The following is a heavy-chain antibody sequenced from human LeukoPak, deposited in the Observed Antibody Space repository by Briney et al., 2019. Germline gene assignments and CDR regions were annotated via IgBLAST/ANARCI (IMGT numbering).Heavy chain of an antibody. CDR1: GFTFSSYA. CDR3: AKDQVVGATNY. Sequence: PGGSLRLSCAASGFTFSSYAMSWVRQAPGKGLKWVSGISGSGGSTYYADSVRGRFTISRDNSKNTLYLQMNSLRAEDTAVYHCAKDQVVGATNYWGQGTLVTVSS. CDR2: ISGSGGST. V-gene: IGHV3-23*01. D-gene: IGHD1-26*01. J-gene: IGHJ4*02.